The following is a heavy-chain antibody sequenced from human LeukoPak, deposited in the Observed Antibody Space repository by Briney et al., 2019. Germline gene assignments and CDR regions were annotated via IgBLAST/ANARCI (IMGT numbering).Heavy chain of an antibody. Sequence: GGSLRLSCAASGFTFSSYGMHWVRQAPGKGLEWVAFIRYDGSNKYYADSVKGRFTISRDNSKNTLYLQMNSLRAEDTAVYYCAKNPRGVIVTYFDYWGQGTLVTVSS. J-gene: IGHJ4*02. D-gene: IGHD3-16*02. CDR2: IRYDGSNK. V-gene: IGHV3-30*02. CDR3: AKNPRGVIVTYFDY. CDR1: GFTFSSYG.